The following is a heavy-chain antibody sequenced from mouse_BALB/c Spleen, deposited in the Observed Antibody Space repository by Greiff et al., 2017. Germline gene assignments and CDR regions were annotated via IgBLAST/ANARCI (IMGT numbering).Heavy chain of an antibody. CDR1: GYSFTSYW. Sequence: VQLQQSGPQLVRPGASVKISCKASGYSFTSYWMHWVKQRPGQGLEWIGMIDPSDSETRFNQKFKDKATLTVDKSSSTAYMQLSSPTSEDSAVYYCARGSYAMDYWGQGTSVTVSS. J-gene: IGHJ4*01. V-gene: IGHV1S127*01. CDR3: ARGSYAMDY. CDR2: IDPSDSET.